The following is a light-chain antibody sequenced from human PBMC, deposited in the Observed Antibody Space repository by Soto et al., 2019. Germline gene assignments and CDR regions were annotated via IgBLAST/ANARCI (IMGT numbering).Light chain of an antibody. CDR2: WAS. Sequence: DIVMTQSPDSLAVSLGERATINCKSSQSLLYSSNNKNYLAWYQQKPGQPPKLLIYWASTRESGVPDRFSGSGSGTDFTLTISSLQAEDVAVYYCQQYYSPPITFGQGTRLEIK. CDR3: QQYYSPPIT. J-gene: IGKJ5*01. V-gene: IGKV4-1*01. CDR1: QSLLYSSNNKNY.